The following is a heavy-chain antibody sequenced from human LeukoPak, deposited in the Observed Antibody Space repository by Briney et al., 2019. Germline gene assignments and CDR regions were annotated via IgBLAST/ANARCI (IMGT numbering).Heavy chain of an antibody. Sequence: GGSLRLSCAASGFTFSNYWITWVRQAPGKALQWVANIKPDGSGEYYVDSLKGRFTISRDNSKNSLFLQINSLRVDDTAVYYCARSGGYGWDYWGQGTLVTVSS. J-gene: IGHJ4*02. CDR2: IKPDGSGE. CDR1: GFTFSNYW. CDR3: ARSGGYGWDY. D-gene: IGHD5-12*01. V-gene: IGHV3-7*01.